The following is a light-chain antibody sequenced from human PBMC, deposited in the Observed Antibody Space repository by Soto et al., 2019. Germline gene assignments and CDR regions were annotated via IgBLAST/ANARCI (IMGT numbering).Light chain of an antibody. V-gene: IGKV1-39*01. J-gene: IGKJ2*01. CDR2: AAS. CDR1: QSISSY. CDR3: QQSYSTPNT. Sequence: DIQMTQSPSSLSASVGDRINITCRASQSISSYLNWYQQKPGKAPKLLIYAASSLQSGVPSRFSGRGSGTDFTLTISSLQPEDFATYYCQQSYSTPNTFGQGTKLEIK.